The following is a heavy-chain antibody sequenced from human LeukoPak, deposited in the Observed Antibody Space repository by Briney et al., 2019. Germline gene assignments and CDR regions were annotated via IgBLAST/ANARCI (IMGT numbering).Heavy chain of an antibody. D-gene: IGHD4-17*01. J-gene: IGHJ4*02. CDR1: GYTFTVYY. Sequence: ASVKVSCKGSGYTFTVYYMHWVRQAPGQGLEWMGWINPNSGGTNYAQKFQGRVTMTRDTSISTAYMELSRLRSDDTAVYYCARTLTTVTTILGYWGQGTLVTVSS. CDR2: INPNSGGT. CDR3: ARTLTTVTTILGY. V-gene: IGHV1-2*02.